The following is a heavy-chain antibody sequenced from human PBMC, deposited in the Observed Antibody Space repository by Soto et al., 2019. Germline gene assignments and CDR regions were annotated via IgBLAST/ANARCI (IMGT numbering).Heavy chain of an antibody. CDR1: GFTFSTYA. CDR2: ISYDGSNK. V-gene: IGHV3-30-3*01. Sequence: QVQLVESGGGVVQPGRSLRLSCAASGFTFSTYAMHWVRQAPGKGLEWVAVISYDGSNKYYADSVKGRFTISRDNSKKPLYMKMNSLRAEDTAVYYGARDKALYSSRWHNRHFAYWGQGTLVTVSS. D-gene: IGHD6-19*01. CDR3: ARDKALYSSRWHNRHFAY. J-gene: IGHJ4*02.